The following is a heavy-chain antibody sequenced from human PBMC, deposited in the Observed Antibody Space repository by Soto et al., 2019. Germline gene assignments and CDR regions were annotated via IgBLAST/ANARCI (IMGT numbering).Heavy chain of an antibody. V-gene: IGHV3-23*01. CDR2: ISGSGGST. CDR1: GFTFSSYA. D-gene: IGHD4-17*01. J-gene: IGHJ5*02. Sequence: GESLKISCAASGFTFSSYAMSWVRQAPGKGLEWVSAISGSGGSTYYADSVKGRFTISRDNSKNTLYLQMNSLRAEDTAVYYCAKDQLRVPHGWFDPWGQGTLVTVSS. CDR3: AKDQLRVPHGWFDP.